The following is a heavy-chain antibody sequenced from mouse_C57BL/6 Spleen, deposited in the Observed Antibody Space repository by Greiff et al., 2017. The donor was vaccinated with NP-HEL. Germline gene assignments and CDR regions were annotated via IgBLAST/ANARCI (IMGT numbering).Heavy chain of an antibody. CDR3: ARQTLITTVVDGYFDV. Sequence: VQLQQPGAELVRPGSSVKLSCKASGYTFTSYWMHWVKQRPIQGLEWIGNIDPSDSETHYNQKFKDKATLTVDKSSSTAYMQLSSLTSEDSAVYYCARQTLITTVVDGYFDVWGTGTTVTVSS. J-gene: IGHJ1*03. V-gene: IGHV1-52*01. D-gene: IGHD1-1*01. CDR1: GYTFTSYW. CDR2: IDPSDSET.